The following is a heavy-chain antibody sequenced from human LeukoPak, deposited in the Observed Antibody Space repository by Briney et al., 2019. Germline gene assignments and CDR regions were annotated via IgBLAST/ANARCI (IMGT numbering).Heavy chain of an antibody. CDR1: GGSISSYY. D-gene: IGHD4-11*01. Sequence: PSETLSLTCTVSGGSISSYYWSWIRQPPGKGLEWIGYIYYSGSTNYNPSLKSRVTISVDTSKNQFSLKLSSVTAADKAVYYCARLTVTERIYNWFDHWGQGTLVTVSS. CDR3: ARLTVTERIYNWFDH. CDR2: IYYSGST. V-gene: IGHV4-59*01. J-gene: IGHJ5*02.